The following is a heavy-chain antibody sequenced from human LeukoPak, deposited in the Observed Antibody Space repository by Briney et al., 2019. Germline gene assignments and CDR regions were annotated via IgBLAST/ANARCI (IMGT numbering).Heavy chain of an antibody. CDR2: IYHSGST. Sequence: SETLSLTCAVSGGSISSGGYSWSWIRQPPGKGLEWIGYIYHSGSTYYNPSLKSRVTISVDRSKNQFSLKLSSVTAADTAVYYCARDQRDAARVWFDPWGQGTLVTVSS. V-gene: IGHV4-30-2*01. J-gene: IGHJ5*02. CDR3: ARDQRDAARVWFDP. CDR1: GGSISSGGYS. D-gene: IGHD6-6*01.